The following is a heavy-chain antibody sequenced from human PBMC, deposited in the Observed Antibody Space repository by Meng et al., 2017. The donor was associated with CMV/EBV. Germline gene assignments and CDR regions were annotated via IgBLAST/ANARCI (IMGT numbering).Heavy chain of an antibody. CDR2: IYYSGST. CDR3: ARVKSAYDFWSGYYLDY. J-gene: IGHJ4*02. Sequence: ESLKISCTVSGGSISSYYWSWIRQPPGKGLEWIGYIYYSGSTNYNPSLKSRVTISVDTSKNQFSLKLSSVTAADTAVYYCARVKSAYDFWSGYYLDYWGQGTLVTVSS. CDR1: GGSISSYY. D-gene: IGHD3-3*01. V-gene: IGHV4-59*01.